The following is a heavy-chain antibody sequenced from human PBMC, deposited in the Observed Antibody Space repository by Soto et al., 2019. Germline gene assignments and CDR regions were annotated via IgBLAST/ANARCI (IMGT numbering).Heavy chain of an antibody. CDR1: GFTFSSYG. CDR3: ARLGSGGSLDY. Sequence: QVQLVESGGGVVQPGRSLRLSCAASGFTFSSYGMLWVRQAPAKGLEWVAVIWYDGSNKYYADSVKGRFNISRDNSKNTVYLQMNSLRVEDTAVHYCARLGSGGSLDYWGQGTLVTVSS. V-gene: IGHV3-33*01. CDR2: IWYDGSNK. D-gene: IGHD6-19*01. J-gene: IGHJ4*02.